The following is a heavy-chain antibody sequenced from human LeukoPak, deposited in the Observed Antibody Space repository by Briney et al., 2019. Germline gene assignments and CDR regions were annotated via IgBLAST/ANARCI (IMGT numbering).Heavy chain of an antibody. V-gene: IGHV3-15*01. CDR1: GFTFGDYA. CDR2: IKSKTDGETT. CDR3: TTGNWGPY. D-gene: IGHD7-27*01. J-gene: IGHJ4*02. Sequence: GGSLRLSCTASGFTFGDYAMSWIRQAPGKGLEWVGRIKSKTDGETTDFGAPVKGRFAISRDDSKNTMYLHMNSLRTEDTAVYYCTTGNWGPYWGQGTLVTVSS.